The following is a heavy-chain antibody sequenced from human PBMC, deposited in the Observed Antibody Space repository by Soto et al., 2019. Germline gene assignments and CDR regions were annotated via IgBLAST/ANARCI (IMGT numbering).Heavy chain of an antibody. CDR2: ISESGSSM. CDR3: ARDQEVHDSRGHKIRAMDV. V-gene: IGHV3-48*03. CDR1: GFPFSRYE. D-gene: IGHD6-19*01. J-gene: IGHJ6*02. Sequence: SLRLSCAASGFPFSRYEMNWVRQAPGKGLEWISYISESGSSMYYADAVKGRFAISRDNAKNSLYLQMNSLRIADTAVYYCARDQEVHDSRGHKIRAMDVWGQGTTVTVSS.